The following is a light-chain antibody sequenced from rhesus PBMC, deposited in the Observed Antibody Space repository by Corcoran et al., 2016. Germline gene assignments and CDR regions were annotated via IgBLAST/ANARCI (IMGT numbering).Light chain of an antibody. CDR3: LQSSNWPRT. CDR2: GTS. CDR1: QSVSSY. J-gene: IGKJ1*01. Sequence: EIVMTQSPATLALSPGERATLSCRASQSVSSYLAWYQQKPGQAPRLLIYGTSSRATGIPDRVSGSGSVTEFTLTISSVEPEDVGVYFCLQSSNWPRTFGQGTKVEIK. V-gene: IGKV3-24*04.